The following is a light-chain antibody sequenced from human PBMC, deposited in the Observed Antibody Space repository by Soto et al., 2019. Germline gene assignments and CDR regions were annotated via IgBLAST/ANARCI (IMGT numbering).Light chain of an antibody. CDR3: QQRSNWPT. J-gene: IGKJ2*01. V-gene: IGKV3-11*01. CDR1: QSVSSY. Sequence: EIVLTQSPATLSLSPGERATLSCRASQSVSSYLAWYQQKPGQAPRLLIYDASNRATGIPARFSGGGSGTDFPLTISSLEHEDFAVYYYQQRSNWPTFGQGTKLEIK. CDR2: DAS.